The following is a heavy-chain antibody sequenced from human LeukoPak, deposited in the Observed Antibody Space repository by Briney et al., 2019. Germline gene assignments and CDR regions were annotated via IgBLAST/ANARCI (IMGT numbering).Heavy chain of an antibody. CDR1: GGTFSSYA. V-gene: IGHV1-69*13. CDR2: IIPIFGTA. CDR3: ARVTVADLYYFDY. J-gene: IGHJ4*02. Sequence: SVRVSCKASGGTFSSYAISWVRQAPGQGLEWMGGIIPIFGTANYAQKFQGRVTITADESTSTAYMELSSLRSEDTAVYYCARVTVADLYYFDYWGQGTLVTVSS. D-gene: IGHD6-19*01.